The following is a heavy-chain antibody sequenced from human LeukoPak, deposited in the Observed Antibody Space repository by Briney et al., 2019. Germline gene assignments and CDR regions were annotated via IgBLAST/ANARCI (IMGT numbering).Heavy chain of an antibody. CDR1: GFTFSSYS. D-gene: IGHD3-22*01. J-gene: IGHJ5*02. CDR2: ISSSSSYI. CDR3: ARELLSGYYYGVYRFDP. V-gene: IGHV3-21*01. Sequence: PGGSLRLSCAASGFTFSSYSMNWVRQAPGKGLEWVSSISSSSSYIYYAGSVKGRFTISRDNAKNSLYLQMNSLRAEDTAVYYCARELLSGYYYGVYRFDPWGQGTLVTVSS.